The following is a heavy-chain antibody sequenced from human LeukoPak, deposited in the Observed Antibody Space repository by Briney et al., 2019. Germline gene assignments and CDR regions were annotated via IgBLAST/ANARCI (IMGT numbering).Heavy chain of an antibody. D-gene: IGHD5-24*01. Sequence: QPSETLSLTCTVSGGSISSYYWSWIRQPAGKGLEWIGLIYTSGSTNYNPSLKSRVTMSVDTSKNQFSLKLSSVTAADTAVYYCARSRRDGYMEDGFDIWGQGTMVTVSS. J-gene: IGHJ3*02. CDR3: ARSRRDGYMEDGFDI. CDR1: GGSISSYY. V-gene: IGHV4-4*07. CDR2: IYTSGST.